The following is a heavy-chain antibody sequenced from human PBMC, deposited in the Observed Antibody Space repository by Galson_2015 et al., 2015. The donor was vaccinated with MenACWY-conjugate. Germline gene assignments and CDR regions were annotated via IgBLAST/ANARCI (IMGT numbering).Heavy chain of an antibody. D-gene: IGHD1-26*01. CDR3: ARLRMYGGSYYFDY. J-gene: IGHJ4*02. V-gene: IGHV5-51*01. Sequence: QSGAEVKKPGESLKISCAASGYSFTYFWIGWVRQMPGKGLEWMGIIYPADSNTKYSPSFQGQVTFSADKSISTAYLQWSSLKASDTAIYYCARLRMYGGSYYFDYWGQGTLVTVSS. CDR1: GYSFTYFW. CDR2: IYPADSNT.